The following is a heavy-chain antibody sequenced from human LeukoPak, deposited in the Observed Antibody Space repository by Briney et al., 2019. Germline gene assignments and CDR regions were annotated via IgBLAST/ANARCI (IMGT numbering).Heavy chain of an antibody. D-gene: IGHD6-19*01. V-gene: IGHV4-34*01. J-gene: IGHJ6*03. CDR2: INHSGST. CDR3: ARNRAGIRYYYYMDV. CDR1: GGSFSGYY. Sequence: SETLSLTCAVYGGSFSGYYWSWIRQPPGKGLEWIGEINHSGSTNYNPSLKSRVTISVDTFKNQFSLKLSSVTAADTAVYYCARNRAGIRYYYYMDVWGKGTTVTISS.